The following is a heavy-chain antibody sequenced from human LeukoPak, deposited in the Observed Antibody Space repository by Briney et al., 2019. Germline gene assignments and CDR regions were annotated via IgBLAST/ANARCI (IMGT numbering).Heavy chain of an antibody. J-gene: IGHJ4*02. CDR3: ARSMVTIPIPGGY. CDR1: GFTSSRYE. Sequence: RGSLRLSCAASGFTSSRYEINSVRQAPGKGLEWVSYISRSGSTIHYAESVKGRFTISRDNAKKTLYLQMKRLRAQNTAAYNTARSMVTIPIPGGYWGQGTLVTVSS. CDR2: ISRSGSTI. V-gene: IGHV3-48*03. D-gene: IGHD5-24*01.